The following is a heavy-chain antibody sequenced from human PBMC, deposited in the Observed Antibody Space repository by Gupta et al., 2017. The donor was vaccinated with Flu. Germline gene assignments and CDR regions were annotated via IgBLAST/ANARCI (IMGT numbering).Heavy chain of an antibody. J-gene: IGHJ4*02. CDR1: GYTVTSYG. Sequence: QVQLVQSGAEVKKPGASVKVSCKASGYTVTSYGISWVRQAPGQGLEWMGWISAYNGNTNYAQKIQVRVTMTTDTSTSTADMELRSLRSDDTAVYYCARRHRVYDVWSGYSDYWGQGTLVTVSS. D-gene: IGHD3-3*01. CDR2: ISAYNGNT. V-gene: IGHV1-18*01. CDR3: ARRHRVYDVWSGYSDY.